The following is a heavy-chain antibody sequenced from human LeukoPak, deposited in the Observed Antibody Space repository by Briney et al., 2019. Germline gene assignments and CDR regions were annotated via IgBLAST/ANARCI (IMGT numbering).Heavy chain of an antibody. V-gene: IGHV5-51*01. J-gene: IGHJ4*02. Sequence: GESLQISCKGSGYSFTSYWIGWVRQMPGKGLEWMGIIYPGDSDTRYSPPFQGQVTISADKSISTAYLQWSSLKASDTAMYYCARPGGYYDILTGYDYWGQGTLVTVSS. D-gene: IGHD3-9*01. CDR3: ARPGGYYDILTGYDY. CDR2: IYPGDSDT. CDR1: GYSFTSYW.